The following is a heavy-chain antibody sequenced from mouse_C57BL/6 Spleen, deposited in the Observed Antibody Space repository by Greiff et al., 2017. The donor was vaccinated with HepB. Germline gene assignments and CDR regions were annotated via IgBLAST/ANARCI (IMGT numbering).Heavy chain of an antibody. CDR3: ARGGRHGMDY. Sequence: QVQLQQPGAELVRPGSSVKLSCKASGYTFTSYWMDWVKQRPGQGLEWIGNIYPSDSETHYNQKFKDKATVTVDKSSSTAYMQLSSLTSEDSAVYWCARGGRHGMDYWGQGTSVTVSS. CDR1: GYTFTSYW. V-gene: IGHV1-61*01. J-gene: IGHJ4*01. CDR2: IYPSDSET.